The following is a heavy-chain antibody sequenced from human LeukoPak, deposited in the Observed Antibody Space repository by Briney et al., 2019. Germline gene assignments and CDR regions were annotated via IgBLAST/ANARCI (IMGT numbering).Heavy chain of an antibody. J-gene: IGHJ4*02. CDR3: ARDRPYCSGGSCWRGFDN. Sequence: ASVKVSCKASGYTFTSYGISWVRQAPGQGLEWMGWISAYNGNTNYAQKLQGRVTMTTDTSTSTAYMELRSLRSDDTAVYYCARDRPYCSGGSCWRGFDNWGQGTLVTVSS. CDR1: GYTFTSYG. CDR2: ISAYNGNT. V-gene: IGHV1-18*01. D-gene: IGHD2-15*01.